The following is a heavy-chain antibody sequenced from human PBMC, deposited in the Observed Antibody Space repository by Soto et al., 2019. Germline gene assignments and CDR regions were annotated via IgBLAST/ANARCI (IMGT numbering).Heavy chain of an antibody. V-gene: IGHV3-30-3*01. CDR1: GFTFSSYA. CDR3: ARGDHRFASPGWFDP. D-gene: IGHD2-21*02. Sequence: VQLVASGGGVVQPGRSLRLSCAASGFTFSSYAMHWVRQAPGKRLEWVAVISYDGSNKYYADSVKGRFTISRDNSKNTLYLQMNSMRAEDTAVYYCARGDHRFASPGWFDPWGQGTLVTVSS. CDR2: ISYDGSNK. J-gene: IGHJ5*02.